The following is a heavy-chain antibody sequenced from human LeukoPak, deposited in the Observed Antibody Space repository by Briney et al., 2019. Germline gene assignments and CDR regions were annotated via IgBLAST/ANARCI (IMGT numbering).Heavy chain of an antibody. CDR3: ASGRVYDSSGLWVHRDAFDI. D-gene: IGHD3-22*01. V-gene: IGHV4-34*01. Sequence: PSETLSLTCAVYGGSFSGYYWSWSRQPPGKGLEWIGEINHSGSTNYNPSLKSRDTISVDTSKTQFSLKLSSVTAAATAASYCASGRVYDSSGLWVHRDAFDIWGQGTMVTVSS. J-gene: IGHJ3*02. CDR2: INHSGST. CDR1: GGSFSGYY.